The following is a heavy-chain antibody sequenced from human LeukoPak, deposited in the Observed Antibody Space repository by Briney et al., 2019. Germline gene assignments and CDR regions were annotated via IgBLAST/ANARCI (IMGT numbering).Heavy chain of an antibody. J-gene: IGHJ3*02. CDR3: ARDIHYYDSMHDAFDI. CDR1: GFTVSSNY. CDR2: IYSGGST. V-gene: IGHV3-53*01. Sequence: GGSLRLSCAASGFTVSSNYMSWVRQAPGKGLEWVSVIYSGGSTYYADSVKGRFTISRDNSKNTLYLQMNSLRAEDTAVYYCARDIHYYDSMHDAFDIWGQGTMVTVSS. D-gene: IGHD3-22*01.